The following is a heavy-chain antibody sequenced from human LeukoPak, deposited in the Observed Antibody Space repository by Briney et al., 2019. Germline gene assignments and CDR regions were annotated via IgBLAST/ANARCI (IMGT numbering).Heavy chain of an antibody. CDR1: TYTFTGYY. D-gene: IGHD2-2*01. J-gene: IGHJ4*02. Sequence: ASVKVSCKASTYTFTGYYMHWVRQAPGQGLEWMGWINPNSGGTNYAQKFQGRVTMTRDTSISTAYMELSRLRSDDTAVYYCAWAFCSSTSCYPYYYDYWGRGTLVTVSS. CDR3: AWAFCSSTSCYPYYYDY. CDR2: INPNSGGT. V-gene: IGHV1-2*02.